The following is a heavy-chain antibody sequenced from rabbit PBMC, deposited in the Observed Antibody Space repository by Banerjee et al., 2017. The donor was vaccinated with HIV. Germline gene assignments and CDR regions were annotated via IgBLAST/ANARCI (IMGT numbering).Heavy chain of an antibody. CDR1: GFSFTSGYY. CDR2: IYVSSGNT. CDR3: ARDGRSYDDYGDSPYYFNL. Sequence: QQQLVESGGGLVKPGGTLTLTCTASGFSFTSGYYMCWVRQAPGKGLEWTGCIYVSSGNTYYASWAKGRFTISKTSSTTVTLQMTSLTAADTATYFCARDGRSYDDYGDSPYYFNLWGQGTLVTVS. V-gene: IGHV1S45*01. D-gene: IGHD2-1*01. J-gene: IGHJ4*01.